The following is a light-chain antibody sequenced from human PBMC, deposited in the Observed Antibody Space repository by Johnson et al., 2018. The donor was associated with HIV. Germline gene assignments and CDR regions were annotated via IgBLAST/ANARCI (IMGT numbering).Light chain of an antibody. CDR2: KND. J-gene: IGLJ1*01. CDR1: SSTIGNNY. Sequence: QSVLTQSPSVSAAPGQKVTISCSGSSSTIGNNYVSWYQLLPGTAPKLLIYKNDKRPSGIPDRFSGSKSGTSATLGIAGLQTGAEADYYRGTGDTSLTTGGVFGTWTKVTVL. V-gene: IGLV1-51*02. CDR3: GTGDTSLTTGGV.